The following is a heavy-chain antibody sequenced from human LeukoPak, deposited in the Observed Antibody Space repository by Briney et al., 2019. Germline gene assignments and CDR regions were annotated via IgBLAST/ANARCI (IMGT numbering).Heavy chain of an antibody. D-gene: IGHD5-12*01. Sequence: ASVKVSCKASGYTFTSYAISWVRQAPGQGLEWMGGIIPIFGTANYAQKFQGRVTITTDESTSTAYMELSSLRSEDTAVYYCARGEKRGYPPVWYNWFDPWGQGTLVTVSS. CDR1: GYTFTSYA. J-gene: IGHJ5*02. CDR3: ARGEKRGYPPVWYNWFDP. V-gene: IGHV1-69*05. CDR2: IIPIFGTA.